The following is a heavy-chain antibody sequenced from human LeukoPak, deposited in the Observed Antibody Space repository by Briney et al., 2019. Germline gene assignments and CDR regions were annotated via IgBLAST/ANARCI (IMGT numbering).Heavy chain of an antibody. CDR2: IYPGDSAT. Sequence: GESLKISCAGSGYSFTSYWIGWVRQMPGKGVELMGIIYPGDSATCYSPSFRGQAIISADRSISTAYLQWGSLRASDTAMYFCVRPTIASVGMFAFDPWGQGTMVTVSS. J-gene: IGHJ3*01. CDR1: GYSFTSYW. V-gene: IGHV5-51*01. D-gene: IGHD1-26*01. CDR3: VRPTIASVGMFAFDP.